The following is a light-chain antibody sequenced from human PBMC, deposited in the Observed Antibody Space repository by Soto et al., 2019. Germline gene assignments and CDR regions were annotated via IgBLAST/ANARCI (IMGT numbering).Light chain of an antibody. Sequence: QAVVTQEPSLTVSPGGTGTLTCGSSTGAVTSGHYPYWFQQKPGQAPRTLIYDTSNKHSWTPARFSGSLLGGKAALTLSGAQPEDEAEYYCFLSYNGARGVFGGGTKLTVL. J-gene: IGLJ2*01. CDR2: DTS. CDR1: TGAVTSGHY. CDR3: FLSYNGARGV. V-gene: IGLV7-46*01.